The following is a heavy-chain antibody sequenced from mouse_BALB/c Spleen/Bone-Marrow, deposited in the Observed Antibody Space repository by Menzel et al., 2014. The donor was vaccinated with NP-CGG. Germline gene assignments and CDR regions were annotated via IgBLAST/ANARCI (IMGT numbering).Heavy chain of an antibody. CDR1: GYTFSSYW. J-gene: IGHJ2*01. V-gene: IGHV1-9*01. Sequence: QVQLQQSGAELMKPGASVKISCKATGYTFSSYWIEWVKQRPGHGLEWIGEILPGSGSTNYNAKFKGKATFTADTSSNTAYMQLSSLTSEDSAVYYCAREDYYGSSYGDYWGQGTTLTVSS. CDR3: AREDYYGSSYGDY. D-gene: IGHD1-1*01. CDR2: ILPGSGST.